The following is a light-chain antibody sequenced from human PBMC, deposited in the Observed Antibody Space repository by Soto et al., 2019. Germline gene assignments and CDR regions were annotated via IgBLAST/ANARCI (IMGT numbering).Light chain of an antibody. Sequence: EIVMTQSPATLSVSPGERATLSCRASQSVGSNLAWYQQRPGQTPKLVIFGASTRATGIPARFSGSGSGTEFTLTISSLQSEDFATYYCQQYNSYSLFTFGPGTKVDIK. V-gene: IGKV3-15*01. CDR3: QQYNSYSLFT. J-gene: IGKJ3*01. CDR1: QSVGSN. CDR2: GAS.